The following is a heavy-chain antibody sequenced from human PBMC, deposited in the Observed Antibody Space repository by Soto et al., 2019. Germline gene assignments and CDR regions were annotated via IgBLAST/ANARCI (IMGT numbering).Heavy chain of an antibody. D-gene: IGHD4-4*01. V-gene: IGHV3-23*04. CDR1: GFRFSTYD. Sequence: EVQLVESGGGLVQPGRSLRLSCAASGFRFSTYDMSWVRQAPGKGLEWVSVMSGSGSGTYYADSVKGRFTISRDNSKNTLYLQMNSLRAEDTAVYYCVRQAKLTTVTANVGYYYGLDVWGQGTTVTVSS. CDR2: MSGSGSGT. CDR3: VRQAKLTTVTANVGYYYGLDV. J-gene: IGHJ6*02.